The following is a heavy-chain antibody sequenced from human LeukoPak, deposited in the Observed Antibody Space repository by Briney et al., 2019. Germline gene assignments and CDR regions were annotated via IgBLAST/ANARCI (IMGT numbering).Heavy chain of an antibody. CDR2: ISSSSSYI. J-gene: IGHJ4*02. CDR3: ARYGLDDLD. CDR1: GFTFSSYS. D-gene: IGHD3/OR15-3a*01. V-gene: IGHV3-21*01. Sequence: GGSLRLSCAASGFTFSSYSMTWVRQAPGKGLEWVSSISSSSSYIYYADSVKGRFTISRDNAKNSLYLQMNNLRAEDTAVYYCARYGLDDLDWGQGTLVTVSS.